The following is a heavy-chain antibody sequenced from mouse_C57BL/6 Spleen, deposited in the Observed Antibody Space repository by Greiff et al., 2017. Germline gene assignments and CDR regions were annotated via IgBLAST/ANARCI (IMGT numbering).Heavy chain of an antibody. CDR3: GRRGYCCAMDY. Sequence: VKLQQPGAELVRPGTSVKLSCKASGYTFTSYWMHWVKQRPGQGLEWIGVIDPSDSYTNYNQKFKGNATVTVDTSSSTAYMQLRSLTSEDSAVYYCGRRGYCCAMDYWGQGTSVTVSS. V-gene: IGHV1-59*01. CDR2: IDPSDSYT. CDR1: GYTFTSYW. D-gene: IGHD3-1*01. J-gene: IGHJ4*01.